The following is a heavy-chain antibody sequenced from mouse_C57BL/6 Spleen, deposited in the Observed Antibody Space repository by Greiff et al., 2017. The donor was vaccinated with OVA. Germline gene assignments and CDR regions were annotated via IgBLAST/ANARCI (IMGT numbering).Heavy chain of an antibody. V-gene: IGHV1-31*01. Sequence: VQLKESGPELVKPGASVKISCKASGFSFTGYYMHWVKQSHGNILDWIGYIYPYKGVSSYNQKFKGKATLTVDKSSSTAYMELRSLTSEDSAVYYCGQTAQATGYAMDYWGQGTSVTVSS. CDR2: IYPYKGVS. D-gene: IGHD3-2*02. CDR1: GFSFTGYY. CDR3: GQTAQATGYAMDY. J-gene: IGHJ4*01.